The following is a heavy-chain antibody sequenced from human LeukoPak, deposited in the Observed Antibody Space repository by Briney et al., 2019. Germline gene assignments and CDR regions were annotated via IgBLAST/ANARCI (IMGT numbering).Heavy chain of an antibody. Sequence: GGSLRLSCAASGFTFSSYWMSWVRQAPGKGLEWVANIKQDGSESYYVDSVKGRFTISRDNSKNTLYLQMNSLRAEDTAVYYCAGVRANWGPYWGQGTLVTVSS. V-gene: IGHV3-7*01. CDR3: AGVRANWGPY. D-gene: IGHD7-27*01. CDR2: IKQDGSES. J-gene: IGHJ4*02. CDR1: GFTFSSYW.